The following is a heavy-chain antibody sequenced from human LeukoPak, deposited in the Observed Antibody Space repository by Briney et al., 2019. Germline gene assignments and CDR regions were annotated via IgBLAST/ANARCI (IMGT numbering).Heavy chain of an antibody. CDR1: GFTFSSYS. V-gene: IGHV3-74*01. D-gene: IGHD6-13*01. CDR3: ATTIIAATMDV. CDR2: LKSDGRST. J-gene: IGHJ6*02. Sequence: GGSLRLSCAASGFTFSSYSMNWVRQAPGKGLVWVSRLKSDGRSTSYADSVKGRFTISRDNAKNTLYLQMNSLRAEDTAVYYCATTIIAATMDVWGQGTTVTVSS.